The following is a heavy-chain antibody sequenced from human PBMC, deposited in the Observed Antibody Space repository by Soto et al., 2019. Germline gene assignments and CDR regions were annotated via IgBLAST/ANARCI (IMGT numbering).Heavy chain of an antibody. CDR3: ARASGFSATRGYFDF. CDR1: GFSFPSYA. CDR2: ISYDGSNK. J-gene: IGHJ4*02. D-gene: IGHD3-10*01. V-gene: IGHV3-30-3*01. Sequence: QVQLVESGGGVVRPGGSLRLSCTTFGFSFPSYAMHWVRQAPGKGLEWVAVISYDGSNKYYADSVKDRFTISRDNSKNTLYLRMTSLRADDTAVYYCARASGFSATRGYFDFWGQGTLVTVSS.